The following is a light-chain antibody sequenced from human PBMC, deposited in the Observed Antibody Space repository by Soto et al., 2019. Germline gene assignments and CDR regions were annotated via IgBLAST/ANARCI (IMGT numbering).Light chain of an antibody. Sequence: QLVLTQSPSASASLGASVRLTYTLSSGHSTYSIAWHQQQPEKGPRFLMNLNSDGSLSKGDGIPDRFSGSTSGAERYLTISSLQSEDEADYYCQTWGPGFRVFGGGTKLTVL. J-gene: IGLJ2*01. CDR2: LNSDGSL. CDR1: SGHSTYS. V-gene: IGLV4-69*01. CDR3: QTWGPGFRV.